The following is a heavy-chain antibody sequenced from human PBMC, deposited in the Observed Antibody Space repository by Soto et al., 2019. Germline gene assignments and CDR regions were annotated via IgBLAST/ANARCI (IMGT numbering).Heavy chain of an antibody. J-gene: IGHJ4*02. CDR3: ARDLAAGDY. CDR1: GYTFINYY. V-gene: IGHV1-46*01. D-gene: IGHD6-25*01. Sequence: QVQLVQSGAEVKKPGASVNISCKASGYTFINYYIHWVRQAPGQGLEWMAIINPTGGRTNYARRFQGRVTLTMDSSTTTVYMEVSSLRFEDTAVYYFARDLAAGDYWGQGTLVTVSS. CDR2: INPTGGRT.